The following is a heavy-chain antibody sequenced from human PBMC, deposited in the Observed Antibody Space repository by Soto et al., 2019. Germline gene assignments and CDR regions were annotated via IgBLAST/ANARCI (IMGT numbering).Heavy chain of an antibody. CDR2: IYYSGST. Sequence: SETLSLTCTVSGGSISSYYWSWIRQPPGKGLEWIGYIYYSGSTNYNPSLKSRVTISVDTSKNQFSLKLSSVTAADTAVYYCARTVDILTGYYRASQLLYFDYWGQGTLVTVSS. CDR1: GGSISSYY. V-gene: IGHV4-59*01. CDR3: ARTVDILTGYYRASQLLYFDY. J-gene: IGHJ4*02. D-gene: IGHD3-9*01.